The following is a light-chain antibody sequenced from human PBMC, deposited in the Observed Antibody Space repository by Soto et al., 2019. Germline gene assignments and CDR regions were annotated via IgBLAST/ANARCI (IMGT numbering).Light chain of an antibody. CDR2: DAS. Sequence: DIHMTQSPSTLSASVGDGFNITCRASQRISPWLAWYQQKPGKAPKILIPDASSLETGVPSRLSGSGSGTEFTLTINSLQPDDFPTYYCQQYKSYWTFGQGTKVDI. CDR3: QQYKSYWT. CDR1: QRISPW. V-gene: IGKV1-5*01. J-gene: IGKJ1*01.